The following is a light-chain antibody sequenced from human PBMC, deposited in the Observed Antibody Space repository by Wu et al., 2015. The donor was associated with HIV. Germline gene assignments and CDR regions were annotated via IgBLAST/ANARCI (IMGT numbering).Light chain of an antibody. CDR1: EDIRNY. Sequence: AFQLTQSPSSLSASVGDRVTITCRASEDIRNYLAWHQQKSGKAPQLLIYGASTLESGVPSRFSGSRSGTDFTLTISSLQPEDFATYYCLQDYSYPRITFGQGTRL. CDR3: LQDYSYPRIT. J-gene: IGKJ5*01. V-gene: IGKV1-6*01. CDR2: GAS.